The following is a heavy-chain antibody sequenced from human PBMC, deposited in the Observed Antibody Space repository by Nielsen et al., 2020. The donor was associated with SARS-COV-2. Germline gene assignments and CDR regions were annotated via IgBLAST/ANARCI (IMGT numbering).Heavy chain of an antibody. CDR1: GFTFSAYA. CDR2: ISAGGGAP. J-gene: IGHJ4*02. CDR3: AKDAPRYSDFPYYFDY. V-gene: IGHV3-23*01. Sequence: GESLKISCSASGFTFSAYAMIWVRQAPGSGLEWVSVISAGGGAPSYADSVKGRFIIFRDNSQNMLYLQMNSLRADDTAVYYCAKDAPRYSDFPYYFDYWGQGTLVTVSS. D-gene: IGHD4-11*01.